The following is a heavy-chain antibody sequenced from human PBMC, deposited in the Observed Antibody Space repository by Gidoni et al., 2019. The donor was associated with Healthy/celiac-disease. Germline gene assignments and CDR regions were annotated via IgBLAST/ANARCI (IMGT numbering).Heavy chain of an antibody. CDR1: GFTFDDYA. Sequence: EVQLVESGGGLVQPGRSLRLSCAASGFTFDDYAMHWVRQAPGKGLEWFSGISWNSGSIGYADSVKGRFTISRDNAKNSLYLQMNSLRAEDTALYYCANLADGDYDYWGQGTLVTVSS. V-gene: IGHV3-9*01. D-gene: IGHD4-17*01. J-gene: IGHJ4*02. CDR2: ISWNSGSI. CDR3: ANLADGDYDY.